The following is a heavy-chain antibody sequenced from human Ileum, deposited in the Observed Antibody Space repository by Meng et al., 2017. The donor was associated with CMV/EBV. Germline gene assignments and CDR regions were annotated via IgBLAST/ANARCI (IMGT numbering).Heavy chain of an antibody. CDR2: ISHGGST. V-gene: IGHV4-4*07. D-gene: IGHD3-16*01. Sequence: QGELQGSGPGQVSPSQVLSLRWTVSGDSNTSVFWRGTRPPAGKALEWSGRISHGGSTNYNPSLKSRVTLSVDTSKTQFSMGLTSVSAADTAVYYCARGPGGFGDFNFDYWGQGTLVTVSS. CDR3: ARGPGGFGDFNFDY. J-gene: IGHJ4*02. CDR1: GDSNTSVF.